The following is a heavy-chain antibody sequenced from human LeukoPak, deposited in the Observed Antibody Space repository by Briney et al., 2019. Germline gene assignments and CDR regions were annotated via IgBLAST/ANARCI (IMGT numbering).Heavy chain of an antibody. J-gene: IGHJ4*02. CDR1: GFTFSSYE. D-gene: IGHD5-24*01. CDR3: ASLRDGYNYFVGY. V-gene: IGHV3-48*03. CDR2: ISSSGSTI. Sequence: PGGSLRLSCAASGFTFSSYEMNWVRQAPGKGLEWVSYISSSGSTIYYADSVKGRFTISRDNAKNSLYLQMNSLRAEDTAVYYCASLRDGYNYFVGYWGQGTLVTVSS.